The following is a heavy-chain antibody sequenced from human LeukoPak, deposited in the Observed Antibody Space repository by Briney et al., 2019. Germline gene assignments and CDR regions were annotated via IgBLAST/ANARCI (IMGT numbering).Heavy chain of an antibody. CDR2: NNGDGSRT. CDR1: GFALSNYW. CDR3: SRSAYYDGSGNYYDY. V-gene: IGHV3-74*01. D-gene: IGHD3-22*01. Sequence: GGSLRLSCVASGFALSNYWMFWVRQVPGKGLVCVSRNNGDGSRTDYADSVKGRFTVSRDNAKNTLYLQMNGLRAEDTAVYYCSRSAYYDGSGNYYDYWGQGTLVTVSS. J-gene: IGHJ4*02.